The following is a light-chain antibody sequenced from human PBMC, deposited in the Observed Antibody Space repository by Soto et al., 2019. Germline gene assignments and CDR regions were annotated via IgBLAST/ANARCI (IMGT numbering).Light chain of an antibody. CDR1: NSDLGTYNS. V-gene: IGLV2-14*03. Sequence: QSALTQPASVSGSPGQSITISCIGTNSDLGTYNSVSWYQQHPDKAPQLIIYDVRYWPSGVSDRFSGSMSGATASLIISGLQADDEADYYCGSWDSSLSAYVFGTGTKVTVL. CDR2: DVR. J-gene: IGLJ1*01. CDR3: GSWDSSLSAYV.